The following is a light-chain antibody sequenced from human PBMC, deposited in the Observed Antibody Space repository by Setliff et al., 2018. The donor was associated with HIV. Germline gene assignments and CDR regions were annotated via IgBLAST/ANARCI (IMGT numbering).Light chain of an antibody. CDR2: EVN. V-gene: IGLV2-8*01. Sequence: QSVLTQPASVSGSPGQSITISCTGTSSDVGGYSFVSWYQHHPGKAPKLMIYEVNKRPSGVPDRFSGSKSGNTASLTVSGLQAEDEADYFCSSYAGSNTLIYVFGPGTKVTVL. J-gene: IGLJ1*01. CDR3: SSYAGSNTLIYV. CDR1: SSDVGGYSF.